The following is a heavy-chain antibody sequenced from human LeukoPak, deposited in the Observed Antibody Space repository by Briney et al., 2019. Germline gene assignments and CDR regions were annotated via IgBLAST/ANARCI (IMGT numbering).Heavy chain of an antibody. CDR1: GFTFSTYW. Sequence: GGSLRLSCAASGFTFSTYWMSWVRQAPGKGLEWVANIKQDGSEKDYVDSVKGRFTISRDNAQNSLFLQMSTLRAEDTAVYYCARGPSGYHNTGGQGTLVTVSS. J-gene: IGHJ4*02. CDR3: ARGPSGYHNT. V-gene: IGHV3-7*01. CDR2: IKQDGSEK. D-gene: IGHD5-12*01.